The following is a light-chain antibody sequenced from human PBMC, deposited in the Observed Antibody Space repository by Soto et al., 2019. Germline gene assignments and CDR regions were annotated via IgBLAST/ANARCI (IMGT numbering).Light chain of an antibody. CDR1: QSLLYDSNNKNY. V-gene: IGKV4-1*01. CDR2: WAS. Sequence: IVMSQSPDSLASSLCEGSTINCKSSQSLLYDSNNKNYLAWYQQKPGQPPQLIIYWASTRGSGVPERFSGSGSGTDFTLTISSLEAEDVAFYWCQQYFDVPFTFGGGTKVDI. J-gene: IGKJ4*01. CDR3: QQYFDVPFT.